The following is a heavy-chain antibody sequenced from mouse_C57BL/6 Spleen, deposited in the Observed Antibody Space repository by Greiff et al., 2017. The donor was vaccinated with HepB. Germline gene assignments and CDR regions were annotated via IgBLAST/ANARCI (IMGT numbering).Heavy chain of an antibody. V-gene: IGHV1S81*02. D-gene: IGHD2-10*02. CDR1: GYTLTSYW. Sequence: QVQLQQPGAELVNPGASVNLSCKASGYTLTSYWMHWVKQRPGQGLEWIGEINPSNGRTNYNEKFKSKATLTVDKSSSTAYMQLSGPTSADSAVYYCARLVISFDYWGQGTTLTVSS. J-gene: IGHJ2*01. CDR3: ARLVISFDY. CDR2: INPSNGRT.